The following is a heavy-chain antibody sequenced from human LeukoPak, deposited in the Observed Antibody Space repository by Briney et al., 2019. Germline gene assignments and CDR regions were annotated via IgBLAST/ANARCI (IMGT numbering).Heavy chain of an antibody. CDR1: GGSISSSSYY. CDR2: IYYSGST. D-gene: IGHD5-24*01. V-gene: IGHV4-39*01. CDR3: ARLGGRDGYKNSDY. Sequence: SETLSLTCTVSGGSISSSSYYWGWIRQPPGKGLEWIGSIYYSGSTCYNPSLKSRVTISVDTSKNQFSLKLSSVTAADTAVYYCARLGGRDGYKNSDYWGQGTLVTVSS. J-gene: IGHJ4*02.